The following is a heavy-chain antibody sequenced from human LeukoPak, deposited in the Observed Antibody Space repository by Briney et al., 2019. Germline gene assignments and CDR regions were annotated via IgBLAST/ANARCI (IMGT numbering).Heavy chain of an antibody. Sequence: PGGSLRLSCAASGCTVSSNYMSWVRQAPGKGLEWVSVIYSGGNTYYADSVKGRFTISRDNSKNTLYLQMNSLRAEDTAVYYCARDSGWSHYFDYWGQGTLVTVSS. CDR2: IYSGGNT. CDR3: ARDSGWSHYFDY. D-gene: IGHD6-19*01. CDR1: GCTVSSNY. J-gene: IGHJ4*02. V-gene: IGHV3-66*01.